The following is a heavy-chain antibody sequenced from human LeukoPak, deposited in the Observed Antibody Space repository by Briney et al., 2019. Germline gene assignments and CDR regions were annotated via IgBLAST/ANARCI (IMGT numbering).Heavy chain of an antibody. Sequence: GGSLRLSCAASGIIFSNYWMHWVRQAPGKGLVWVSRINRDGSSTSYADSVKGRFTISRDNSKNTLYLQMNTLRAEDTAVYYCARGRPYSRTYYFDSWGQGTLVTVSS. D-gene: IGHD4-11*01. V-gene: IGHV3-74*01. CDR1: GIIFSNYW. CDR3: ARGRPYSRTYYFDS. CDR2: INRDGSST. J-gene: IGHJ4*02.